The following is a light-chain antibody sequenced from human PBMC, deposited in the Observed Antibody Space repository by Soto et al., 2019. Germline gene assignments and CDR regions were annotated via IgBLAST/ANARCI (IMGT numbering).Light chain of an antibody. J-gene: IGKJ2*01. Sequence: EIVLTQSPGTLSLSPGERATLSCRASQSVTSNYLAWYQHKPVQSPRLLIYGASSSATGIPDRFSGSGAGTDFALTISRLEPEDFAVYYCQQYGSSPRNFGQGTKLEIK. CDR2: GAS. CDR3: QQYGSSPRN. V-gene: IGKV3-20*01. CDR1: QSVTSNY.